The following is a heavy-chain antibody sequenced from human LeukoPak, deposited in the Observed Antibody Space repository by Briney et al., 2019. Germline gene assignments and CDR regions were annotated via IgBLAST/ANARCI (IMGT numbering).Heavy chain of an antibody. CDR2: INPNSGGT. CDR1: GYTFTVYY. D-gene: IGHD2-15*01. J-gene: IGHJ5*02. CDR3: PRDRPHCSGGGCYSRWFDP. V-gene: IGHV1-2*02. Sequence: ASVKVSCKASGYTFTVYYMHWVRQAPGQGLEWMGWINPNSGGTNYAQKFQGRVTMTRDTFIRTAEMALGTLRSDDAAVYSRPRDRPHCSGGGCYSRWFDPWGQGTLVTV.